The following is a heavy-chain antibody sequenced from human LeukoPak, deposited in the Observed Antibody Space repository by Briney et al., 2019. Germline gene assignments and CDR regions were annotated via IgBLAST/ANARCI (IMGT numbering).Heavy chain of an antibody. J-gene: IGHJ5*02. Sequence: ASVKVSCKASGGTFSSYAIIWVRQAPGQGLEWMGGIIPIFGTANYAQKFQGRVTITTDESTSTAYMELSSLRSEDTAVYYCARVGFIAARPSWFDPWGQGTLVTVSS. CDR2: IIPIFGTA. CDR3: ARVGFIAARPSWFDP. V-gene: IGHV1-69*05. D-gene: IGHD6-6*01. CDR1: GGTFSSYA.